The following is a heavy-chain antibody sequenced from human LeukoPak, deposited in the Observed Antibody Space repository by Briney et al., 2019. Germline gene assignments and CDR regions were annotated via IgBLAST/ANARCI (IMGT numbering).Heavy chain of an antibody. CDR3: ARDQGFTAAGVDY. D-gene: IGHD6-13*01. CDR2: IWYDGSNK. CDR1: GFTFSSYA. V-gene: IGHV3-33*08. J-gene: IGHJ4*02. Sequence: GASLRLSCAASGFTFSSYAMSWVRQAPGKGLEWVAVIWYDGSNKYYADSVKGRFTISRDNSKNTLYLQMNSLRAEDAAVYYCARDQGFTAAGVDYWGQGTLVTVSS.